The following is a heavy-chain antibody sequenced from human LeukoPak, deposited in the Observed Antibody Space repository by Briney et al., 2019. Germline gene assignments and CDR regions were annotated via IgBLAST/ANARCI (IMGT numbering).Heavy chain of an antibody. V-gene: IGHV4-34*01. J-gene: IGHJ6*03. D-gene: IGHD4-17*01. Sequence: PSETLSLTCAVYGGSFSGYYWSWIRQPPGKGLEWIGEINHSGSTNYNPSLKSRVTISVDTSKNQFSLKLSSVTAADTAVYYCARGLRYYYYYMDVWAKGPRSPSP. CDR1: GGSFSGYY. CDR3: ARGLRYYYYYMDV. CDR2: INHSGST.